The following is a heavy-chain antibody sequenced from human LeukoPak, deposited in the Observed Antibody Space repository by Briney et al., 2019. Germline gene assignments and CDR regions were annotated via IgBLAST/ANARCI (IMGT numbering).Heavy chain of an antibody. Sequence: GASVTVSCKASGYTFTDYYIQWVRQAPGHAPEWMGWINPVSGDTKFAQKFEGWVTLTRDTSISTAYMELNGLTSGDTAVYFCAGQRIRGVAPLDFWGQGTLVTVSS. J-gene: IGHJ4*02. CDR3: AGQRIRGVAPLDF. CDR1: GYTFTDYY. D-gene: IGHD3-3*01. CDR2: INPVSGDT. V-gene: IGHV1-2*04.